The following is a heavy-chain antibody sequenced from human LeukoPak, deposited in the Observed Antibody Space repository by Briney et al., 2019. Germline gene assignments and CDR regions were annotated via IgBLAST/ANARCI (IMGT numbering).Heavy chain of an antibody. CDR2: ISGSGDSK. V-gene: IGHV3-11*01. D-gene: IGHD4-11*01. CDR1: GFTFSDYY. CDR3: ARRAYSDYFFDY. J-gene: IGHJ4*02. Sequence: GGSLRLSRAASGFTFSDYYMSWIRQAPGKGLEWLSYISGSGDSKFYADSVKGRFTISRDNAKNSLYLQMNSLRAEDTAVYYCARRAYSDYFFDYWGQGTLVTVSS.